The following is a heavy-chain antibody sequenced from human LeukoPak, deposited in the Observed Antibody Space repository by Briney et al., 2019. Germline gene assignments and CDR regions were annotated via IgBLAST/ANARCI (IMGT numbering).Heavy chain of an antibody. CDR2: MNPNNGNT. J-gene: IGHJ5*02. CDR1: GFTFTSYD. Sequence: VKVSCKASGFTFTSYDINWVRQASGQGLEWMGWMNPNNGNTGYAQKFQGRVTMTRDTSISTAYMELRGLRSEDTAVYYCVRDGEGVAISVNYWFDPWGQGTLVTVSS. CDR3: VRDGEGVAISVNYWFDP. V-gene: IGHV1-8*01. D-gene: IGHD3-10*01.